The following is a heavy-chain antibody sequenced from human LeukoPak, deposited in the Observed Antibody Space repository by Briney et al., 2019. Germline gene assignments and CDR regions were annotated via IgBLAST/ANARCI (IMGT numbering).Heavy chain of an antibody. J-gene: IGHJ5*02. V-gene: IGHV4-59*08. CDR1: GGSIRSYY. D-gene: IGHD3-3*01. CDR3: ARSGGYYNWFDP. CDR2: SYYSGST. Sequence: SEALSLTCTVSGGSIRSYYWSWIRQPPGKGLEWIGYSYYSGSTYYNPSLKSRVTISVDTSKNQFSLKLNSVTAADTAVYYCARSGGYYNWFDPWGQGTLVTVSS.